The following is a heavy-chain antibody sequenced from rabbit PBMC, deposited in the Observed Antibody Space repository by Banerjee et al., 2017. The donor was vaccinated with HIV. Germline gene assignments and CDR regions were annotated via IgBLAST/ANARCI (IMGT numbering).Heavy chain of an antibody. CDR2: IYAGSSGST. D-gene: IGHD4-1*01. Sequence: QEQLEESGGDLVKPEGSLTLTCTASGFSFSNKYVMCWVRQAPGKGLEWIACIYAGSSGSTYYASWAKGRFTISKTSSTAVTLQMTSLTAADTATYFCARRGSDWGDDLWGQGTLVTVS. J-gene: IGHJ4*01. CDR3: ARRGSDWGDDL. V-gene: IGHV1S45*01. CDR1: GFSFSNKYV.